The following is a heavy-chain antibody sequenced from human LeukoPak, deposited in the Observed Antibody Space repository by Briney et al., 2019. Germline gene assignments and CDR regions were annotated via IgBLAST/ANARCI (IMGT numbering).Heavy chain of an antibody. CDR2: TRDDGSDK. Sequence: GGSLRLSCAASGFTFSSYWMTWVRQAPGKGLEWMANTRDDGSDKYYVDSVKGRFTVSRDNAQNTLLLQMDSLRVEDTAVYYCVRHTRRSPGDYWGQGTLVTVST. D-gene: IGHD1-26*01. V-gene: IGHV3-7*01. J-gene: IGHJ4*02. CDR3: VRHTRRSPGDY. CDR1: GFTFSSYW.